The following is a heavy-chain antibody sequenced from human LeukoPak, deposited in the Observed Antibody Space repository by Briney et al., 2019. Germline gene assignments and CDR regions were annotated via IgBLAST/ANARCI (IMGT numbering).Heavy chain of an antibody. D-gene: IGHD1-26*01. CDR2: IRSSSSAI. J-gene: IGHJ4*02. CDR3: VRDRYYSFDE. CDR1: GLTFSSYS. V-gene: IGHV3-48*02. Sequence: GGSLRLSCAASGLTFSSYSMNWVCQAPGKGLEWLSYIRSSSSAIYYADSVKGRFTISTDNAKNSLYLQMNSLRDEDTAVYYCVRDRYYSFDEGGQGTVVTVSS.